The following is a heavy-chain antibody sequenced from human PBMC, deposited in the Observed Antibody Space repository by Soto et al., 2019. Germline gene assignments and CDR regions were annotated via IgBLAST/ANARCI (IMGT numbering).Heavy chain of an antibody. J-gene: IGHJ4*02. D-gene: IGHD3-22*01. CDR3: AKDRYYDSSAPGY. CDR2: ISYDGSNK. V-gene: IGHV3-30*18. Sequence: LRLSCAASGFTFSSYGMHWVRQAPGKGLEWVAVISYDGSNKYYADSVKGRFTISRDNSKNTLYLQMNSLRAEDTAVYYCAKDRYYDSSAPGYWGQGTLVTVSS. CDR1: GFTFSSYG.